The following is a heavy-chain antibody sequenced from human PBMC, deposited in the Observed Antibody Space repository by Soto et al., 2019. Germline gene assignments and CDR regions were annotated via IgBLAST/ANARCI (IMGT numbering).Heavy chain of an antibody. J-gene: IGHJ4*01. CDR2: TYYRSKWYY. CDR3: ARGEQYSGRIFNY. Sequence: SQTLSLTCAITGDSVSSNSAGWSWVRQSPSRGLEWLGRTYYRSKWYYEYAVSVRGRITINPDTSKNQYSLQLNSVTPEDTAVYFCARGEQYSGRIFNYWGQGTLVTVSS. CDR1: GDSVSSNSAG. D-gene: IGHD1-26*01. V-gene: IGHV6-1*01.